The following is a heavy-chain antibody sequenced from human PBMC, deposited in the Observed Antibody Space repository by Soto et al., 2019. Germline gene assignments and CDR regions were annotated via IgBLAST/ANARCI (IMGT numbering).Heavy chain of an antibody. CDR3: ARWTGYCSGGSCYPFNSGFDS. CDR2: ISAYNGNT. CDR1: GYTFTSYG. J-gene: IGHJ4*02. Sequence: ASVKVSCKASGYTFTSYGISWVRQAPGQGLEWMGWISAYNGNTNYAQKLQGRVTMTTDTSTSTAYMELRSLRSDDTAVYYCARWTGYCSGGSCYPFNSGFDSWGQGSLVTVSS. D-gene: IGHD2-15*01. V-gene: IGHV1-18*01.